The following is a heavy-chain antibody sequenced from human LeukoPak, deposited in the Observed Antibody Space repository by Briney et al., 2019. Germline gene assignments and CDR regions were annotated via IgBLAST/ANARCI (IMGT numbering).Heavy chain of an antibody. V-gene: IGHV4-4*07. CDR2: ISASGNT. J-gene: IGHJ4*02. CDR1: AAPTSIYY. CDR3: ARQGVATAIDY. Sequence: SEPLSLTCTVSAAPTSIYYRSFIRHPAGKGLEWIGRISASGNTNYNPSLKSRVTMSVDTSMNLFALKLSSVTAADTAVYYCARQGVATAIDYWGQGTLVTVSS. D-gene: IGHD2-21*02.